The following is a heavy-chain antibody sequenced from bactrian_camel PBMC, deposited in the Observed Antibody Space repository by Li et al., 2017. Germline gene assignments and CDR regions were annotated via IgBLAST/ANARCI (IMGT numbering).Heavy chain of an antibody. CDR3: AADGGLSDCSSSFQDYEYNF. CDR2: IVIRDGRT. D-gene: IGHD1*01. J-gene: IGHJ4*01. CDR1: GYTSRSNC. Sequence: DVQLVESGGGSVQTGGSLRLSCAVAGYTSRSNCLGWFRRTDEQEREGLAAIVIRDGRTYTADFVQGRFAISQDSTKNTLFLTMNTLKPEDTGMYYCAADGGLSDCSSSFQDYEYNFWGRGPRSPSP. V-gene: IGHV3S31*01.